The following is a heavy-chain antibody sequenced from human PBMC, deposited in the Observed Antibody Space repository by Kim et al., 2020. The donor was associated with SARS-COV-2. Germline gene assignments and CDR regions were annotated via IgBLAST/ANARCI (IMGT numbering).Heavy chain of an antibody. CDR2: T. J-gene: IGHJ3*02. CDR3: ARETGLFAFDI. D-gene: IGHD3-9*01. Sequence: TNDNPSLKRRVTISVDTSKKQFSLKRSSVTAADTAVYYCARETGLFAFDIWGQGTMVTVSS. V-gene: IGHV4-59*01.